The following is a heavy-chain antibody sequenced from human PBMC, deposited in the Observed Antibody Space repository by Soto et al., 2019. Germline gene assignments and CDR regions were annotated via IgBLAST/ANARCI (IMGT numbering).Heavy chain of an antibody. V-gene: IGHV3-23*01. Sequence: GGSLRLSCAASGFTFVTYAMTWVRQAPGKGLEWVSGISGSGGSTYYANSVKGRFTISRDNSKNTLYLQMNSLRAEDTAVYYCVKVVYDLSTALDFRGQAPLVTVS. J-gene: IGHJ4*02. D-gene: IGHD3-9*01. CDR3: VKVVYDLSTALDF. CDR1: GFTFVTYA. CDR2: ISGSGGST.